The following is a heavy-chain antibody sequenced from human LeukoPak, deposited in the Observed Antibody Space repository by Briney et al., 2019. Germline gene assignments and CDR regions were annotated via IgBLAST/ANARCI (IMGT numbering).Heavy chain of an antibody. CDR1: GGSFSGYY. J-gene: IGHJ4*02. CDR2: INHSGST. V-gene: IGHV4-34*01. D-gene: IGHD3-22*01. CDR3: ARPTYYYDSGGYHY. Sequence: PSETLSLTCAVYGGSFSGYYWSWIRQPPGKGLEWIGEINHSGSTNYNPSLKSRVTISVDTSKNQFSLKLSSVTAADTAVYYCARPTYYYDSGGYHYWGQGTLVTVSS.